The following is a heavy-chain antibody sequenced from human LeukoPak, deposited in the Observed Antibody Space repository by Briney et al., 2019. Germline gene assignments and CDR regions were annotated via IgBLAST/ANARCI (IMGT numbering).Heavy chain of an antibody. V-gene: IGHV1-18*04. CDR1: GYTFTSYG. CDR2: ISAYNGNT. Sequence: ASVKVSCKASGYTFTSYGISWVRQAPGQGLEWMGWISAYNGNTNYAQKLQGRVTMTTDTSTSTAYMELRSLRSDDTAVYYCAILPDILTGYYRDYWGQGTLDTVSS. J-gene: IGHJ4*02. CDR3: AILPDILTGYYRDY. D-gene: IGHD3-9*01.